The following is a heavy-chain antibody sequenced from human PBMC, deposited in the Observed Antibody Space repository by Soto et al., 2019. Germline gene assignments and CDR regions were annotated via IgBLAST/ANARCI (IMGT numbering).Heavy chain of an antibody. J-gene: IGHJ6*02. D-gene: IGHD3-9*01. CDR2: IIPIFGTA. V-gene: IGHV1-69*13. CDR3: ARGGYYDTSGSRNYHYYGMNV. Sequence: SSVKVSCKASGGTFSSYAISWVRQAPGQGLEWMGGIIPIFGTANYAQKFQGRVTITADESTKTAYMELWSLRSDDTATYFCARGGYYDTSGSRNYHYYGMNVWGQGTTVTVSS. CDR1: GGTFSSYA.